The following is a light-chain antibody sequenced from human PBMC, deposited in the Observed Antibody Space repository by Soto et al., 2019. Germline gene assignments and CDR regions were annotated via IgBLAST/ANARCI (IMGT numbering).Light chain of an antibody. J-gene: IGKJ1*01. V-gene: IGKV1-5*03. Sequence: DIQMTQSPSTLSASVGDRVTITCRASQSINNWLAWYQQKRGNAPKLLIYKASSLESGVPSRFSGSGSGTEFTLTISSLQPDDFATYYCQQYDHYPPTFGQGTNVAIK. CDR3: QQYDHYPPT. CDR1: QSINNW. CDR2: KAS.